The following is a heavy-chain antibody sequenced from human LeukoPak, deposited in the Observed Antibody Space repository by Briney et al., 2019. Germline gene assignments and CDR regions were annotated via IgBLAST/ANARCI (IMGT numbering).Heavy chain of an antibody. J-gene: IGHJ3*02. CDR2: ISGSGGST. Sequence: GGSLRLSCAASGFTFSSYAMSWVRQAPGKGLEWVSAISGSGGSTYYADSVKGRFTISRDNSKNTLYLQMNSLRAEDTAVYYCAKDLTFSYDYVWGGSLPSDAFDIWGQGTMATVSS. D-gene: IGHD3-16*01. CDR3: AKDLTFSYDYVWGGSLPSDAFDI. CDR1: GFTFSSYA. V-gene: IGHV3-23*01.